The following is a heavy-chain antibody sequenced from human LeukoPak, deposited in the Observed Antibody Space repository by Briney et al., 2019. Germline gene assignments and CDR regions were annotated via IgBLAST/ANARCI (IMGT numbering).Heavy chain of an antibody. CDR2: IYRSGTT. V-gene: IGHV4-38-2*02. J-gene: IGHJ5*02. CDR3: SRLSHVAGAPKVSWFDP. D-gene: IGHD1-26*01. CDR1: AYSLGDGWV. Sequence: PSETLSLTCTVSAYSLGDGWVWGMIRQPPGKGLEWIGSIYRSGTTYYNPSLKSRVTMSVDTSNNQFSLKLTSVTAADTAMYYCSRLSHVAGAPKVSWFDPWGQGTLVTVSS.